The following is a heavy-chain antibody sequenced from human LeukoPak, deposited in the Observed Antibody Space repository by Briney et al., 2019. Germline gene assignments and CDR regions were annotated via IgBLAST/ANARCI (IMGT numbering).Heavy chain of an antibody. CDR1: GGSISSYY. D-gene: IGHD6-13*01. V-gene: IGHV4-59*01. CDR2: IYYSGST. Sequence: NPSETLSLTCTVSGGSISSYYWSWIRQPPGKGLEWIGYIYYSGSTNYNPSLKSRVTISVDTSKNQFSLKLSSVTAADTDVYYCAGGYSSSWGLFDYWGQGPLVTVSS. J-gene: IGHJ4*02. CDR3: AGGYSSSWGLFDY.